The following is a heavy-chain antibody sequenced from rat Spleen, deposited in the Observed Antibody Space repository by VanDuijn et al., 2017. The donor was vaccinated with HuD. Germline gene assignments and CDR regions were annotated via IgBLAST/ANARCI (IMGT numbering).Heavy chain of an antibody. CDR2: INYDGSSI. CDR3: ARPFGYNGYWYFDF. CDR1: GFTFSHYG. Sequence: EVQLVESGGGLVQPGRSMKLSCAASGFTFSHYGMAWVRQAPRKSLEWVATINYDGSSIYYRDTVKGRFTISRENEKSTLYLQMDSLRSEDTATYYCARPFGYNGYWYFDFWGPGTMVTVSS. J-gene: IGHJ1*01. V-gene: IGHV5-29*01. D-gene: IGHD1-9*01.